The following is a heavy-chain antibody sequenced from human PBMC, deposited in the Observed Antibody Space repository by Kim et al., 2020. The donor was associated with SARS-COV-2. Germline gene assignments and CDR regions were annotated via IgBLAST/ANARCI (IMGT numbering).Heavy chain of an antibody. CDR2: ISWSSVTV. CDR3: SRSRIWYGYTSGIDV. CDR1: GFSFGNSG. D-gene: IGHD6-13*01. V-gene: IGHV3-9*01. J-gene: IGHJ6*02. Sequence: GGSLRLSCAASGFSFGNSGMHWVRQAPGKGLEWVSGISWSSVTVAYADSVKGRFTISRDNAKNSLYLQMNSLRIEDTALYFCSRSRIWYGYTSGIDVWGQGTPVTVSS.